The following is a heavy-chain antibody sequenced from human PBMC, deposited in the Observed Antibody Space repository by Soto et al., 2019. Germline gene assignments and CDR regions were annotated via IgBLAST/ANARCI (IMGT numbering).Heavy chain of an antibody. J-gene: IGHJ4*02. CDR3: AKDLYCSGGSCHFYCDY. Sequence: EVQLLESGGGLVQPGGSLRLSCAASGFTFSSYAMSWVRQAPGKGLEWVSAISGSGGSTYYADSVKGRFTISRDNSKKKLYLQMNGLRAEDTAVYDCAKDLYCSGGSCHFYCDYWGQGTLVTVYS. CDR1: GFTFSSYA. V-gene: IGHV3-23*01. CDR2: ISGSGGST. D-gene: IGHD2-15*01.